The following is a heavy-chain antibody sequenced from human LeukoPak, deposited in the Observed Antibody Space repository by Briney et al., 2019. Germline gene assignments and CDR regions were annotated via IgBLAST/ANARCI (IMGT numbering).Heavy chain of an antibody. CDR1: GYTFTSYD. J-gene: IGHJ5*02. D-gene: IGHD3-22*01. CDR2: MNPNSGNT. V-gene: IGHV1-8*01. CDR3: ARKLVTYYYDSSGCYLRYNWFYP. Sequence: ASVKVSFKASGYTFTSYDINWVRQATGQGLEWMGWMNPNSGNTGYAQKFQGRVTMTRNTSISTAYMELSSLRSEDTAVYYCARKLVTYYYDSSGCYLRYNWFYPWGQGTLVTVSS.